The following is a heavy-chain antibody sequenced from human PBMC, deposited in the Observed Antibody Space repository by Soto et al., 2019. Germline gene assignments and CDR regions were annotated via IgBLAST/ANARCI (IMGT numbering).Heavy chain of an antibody. CDR2: INGDGSST. CDR3: ARHYASGTYSVDY. V-gene: IGHV3-74*01. J-gene: IGHJ4*02. Sequence: EVQLVESGGDLVQPGGSLRLSCAASGFTFSNNLMHWVRQAPGKGLVWVSRINGDGSSTSYANSVKGRFTISRDNAKNTVYRQMNSLRAEDTAVYYCARHYASGTYSVDYWGQGTLVTVSS. CDR1: GFTFSNNL. D-gene: IGHD3-10*01.